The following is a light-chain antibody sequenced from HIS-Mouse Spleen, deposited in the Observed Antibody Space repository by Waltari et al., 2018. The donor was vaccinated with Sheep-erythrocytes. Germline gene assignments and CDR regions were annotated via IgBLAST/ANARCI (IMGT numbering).Light chain of an antibody. CDR2: DVS. J-gene: IGLJ3*02. V-gene: IGLV2-14*03. CDR3: CSYAGSSTPWV. CDR1: SSAVGGYNY. Sequence: QSALTQPASVSGSPGQSITISCTGTSSAVGGYNYVSWYQQHPGKAPKLMIYDVSNRPSGVSNRFSGSKSGNTASLTISGLQAEDEADYYCCSYAGSSTPWVFGGGTKLTVL.